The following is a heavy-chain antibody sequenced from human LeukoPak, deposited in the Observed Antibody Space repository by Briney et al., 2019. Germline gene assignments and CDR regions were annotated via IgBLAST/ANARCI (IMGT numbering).Heavy chain of an antibody. D-gene: IGHD6-19*01. V-gene: IGHV3-48*01. Sequence: GGSLRLSCAASGFTFSSYSMNWVRQAPGKGLEWVSYISSSSSTIYYADSVKGRFTISRDNAKNSLYLQMNSLRAEDTAVYYCARGVLWSRGWWVYWGQGTLVTVSS. CDR3: ARGVLWSRGWWVY. CDR1: GFTFSSYS. J-gene: IGHJ4*02. CDR2: ISSSSSTI.